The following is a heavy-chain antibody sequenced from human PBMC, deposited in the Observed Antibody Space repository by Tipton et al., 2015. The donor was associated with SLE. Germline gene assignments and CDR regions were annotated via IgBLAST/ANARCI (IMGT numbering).Heavy chain of an antibody. CDR2: IYTSGNT. D-gene: IGHD2-8*02. V-gene: IGHV4-61*02. CDR1: SYSIYNGFY. CDR3: ARELRVTGLFDF. J-gene: IGHJ4*02. Sequence: TLSLTCSVSSYSIYNGFYWSWIRQPAGKGLEWIGRIYTSGNTYYNPSLKSRVTISVDPSKTQFSLKLNSVTAADTAVYFCARELRVTGLFDFWGQGTLVTVSS.